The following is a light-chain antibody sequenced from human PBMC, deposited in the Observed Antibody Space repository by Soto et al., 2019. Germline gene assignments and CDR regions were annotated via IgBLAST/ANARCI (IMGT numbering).Light chain of an antibody. J-gene: IGLJ2*01. Sequence: QSVLTQSPSASASLGASVKLTCTLSSGHSSYAIAWHQQQPDKGPRYLMKLNSDGSHSKGDGIPDRFSGSSSGAERYLTISSLQSEDEADYYCQTWGTGIVVFGGGTKRTVL. V-gene: IGLV4-69*01. CDR2: LNSDGSH. CDR1: SGHSSYA. CDR3: QTWGTGIVV.